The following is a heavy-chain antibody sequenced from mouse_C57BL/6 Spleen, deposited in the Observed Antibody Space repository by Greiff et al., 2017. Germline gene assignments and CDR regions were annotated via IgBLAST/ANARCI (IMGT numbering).Heavy chain of an antibody. V-gene: IGHV5-17*01. CDR1: GFTFSDYG. CDR3: ARENYYGSNSFDY. D-gene: IGHD1-1*01. J-gene: IGHJ2*01. Sequence: DVHLVESGGGLVKPGGSLTLSCAASGFTFSDYGMHWVRQAPEKGLEWVAYISSGSSTIYYADTVKGRFTISRDNAKNTLFLQMTSLRSEDTAIYYGARENYYGSNSFDYWGQGTTLTVSS. CDR2: ISSGSSTI.